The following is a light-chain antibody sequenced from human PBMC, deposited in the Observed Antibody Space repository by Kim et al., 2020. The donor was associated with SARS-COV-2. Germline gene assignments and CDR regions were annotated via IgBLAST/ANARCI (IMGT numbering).Light chain of an antibody. CDR1: QSVGSY. Sequence: PGERATLSCRASQSVGSYLAWYQQRPGQAPRLLIYDASNRATGIPARVSGSGSGTDFTLTINSLEPEDFAVYYCQQRANWPTVTFGGGTKVDIK. V-gene: IGKV3-11*01. CDR3: QQRANWPTVT. J-gene: IGKJ4*01. CDR2: DAS.